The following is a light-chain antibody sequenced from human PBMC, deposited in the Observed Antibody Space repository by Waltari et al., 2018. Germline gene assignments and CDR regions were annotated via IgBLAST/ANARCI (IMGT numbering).Light chain of an antibody. J-gene: IGLJ3*02. CDR3: CSYAGSAIWV. CDR2: EEN. V-gene: IGLV2-23*01. CDR1: SSDVGSYNL. Sequence: QSALTQPASVSGSPGQSITISCTGTSSDVGSYNLVSWYQQHPGKAPKLMIYEENKRPSGVSIRFAGSKSGNTASLTISGLQAEDEADYYCCSYAGSAIWVFGGGTKLTVL.